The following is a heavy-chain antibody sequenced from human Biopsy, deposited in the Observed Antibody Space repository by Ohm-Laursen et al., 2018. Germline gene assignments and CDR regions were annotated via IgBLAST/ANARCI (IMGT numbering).Heavy chain of an antibody. Sequence: SLRLSCAATGFTVSNKYKSWVRQAPGKGLEWVSVIYTGGTTHYADSVRGRFTISRDNSKNTLYLQMNSLRAEDTAVYYCARHHCTNGVCLGVYFDYWGQGTLVTVSS. CDR2: IYTGGTT. V-gene: IGHV3-53*01. D-gene: IGHD2-8*01. CDR3: ARHHCTNGVCLGVYFDY. J-gene: IGHJ4*02. CDR1: GFTVSNKY.